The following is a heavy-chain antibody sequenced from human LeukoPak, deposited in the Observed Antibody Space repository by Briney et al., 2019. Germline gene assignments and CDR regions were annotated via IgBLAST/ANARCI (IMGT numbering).Heavy chain of an antibody. CDR1: GGTFSSYA. J-gene: IGHJ3*02. V-gene: IGHV1-69*13. Sequence: ASVKVSCKASGGTFSSYAISWVRQAPGQGLEWMGGIIPIFGTANYAQKFQGRVTITADESTSTAYMELSSLRSEDTAVYYCARDLKLIAVEDAFDIWGQGTMATVSS. D-gene: IGHD6-19*01. CDR2: IIPIFGTA. CDR3: ARDLKLIAVEDAFDI.